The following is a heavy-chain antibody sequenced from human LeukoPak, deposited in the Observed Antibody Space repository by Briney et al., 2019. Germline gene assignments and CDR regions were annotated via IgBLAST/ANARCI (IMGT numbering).Heavy chain of an antibody. D-gene: IGHD3-22*01. CDR1: GYTFTSYG. V-gene: IGHV1-18*01. CDR2: ISAYNGNT. J-gene: IGHJ4*02. Sequence: ASVTVSCTASGYTFTSYGISWVRQAPGQGLEWMGWISAYNGNTNYAQKLQGRVTMTTDTSTSTAYMELRSLRSDDTAVYYCARGSYSSGRSPFDYWGLGTLVTVSS. CDR3: ARGSYSSGRSPFDY.